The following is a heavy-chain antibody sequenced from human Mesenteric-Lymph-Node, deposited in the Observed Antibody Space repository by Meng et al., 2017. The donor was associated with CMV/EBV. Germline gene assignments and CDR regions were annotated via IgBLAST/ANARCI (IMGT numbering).Heavy chain of an antibody. CDR1: GFTFSSYA. CDR3: ARDRSSSWYPNPPDY. CDR2: ISYQGSNN. D-gene: IGHD6-13*01. Sequence: SGFTFSSYAMYWVRQAPGKGLEWVALISYQGSNNYYSDSVRGRFTISRDNSKNTLYLQMNSLRVEDTAVYYCARDRSSSWYPNPPDYWGQGTLVTVSS. V-gene: IGHV3-30*04. J-gene: IGHJ4*02.